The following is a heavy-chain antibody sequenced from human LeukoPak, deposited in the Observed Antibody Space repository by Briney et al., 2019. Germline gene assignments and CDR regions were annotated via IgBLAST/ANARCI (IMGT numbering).Heavy chain of an antibody. D-gene: IGHD3-10*01. CDR2: ISGSGGST. J-gene: IGHJ4*02. CDR1: GFTFTTYA. CDR3: VKLRSTMVRGVIEY. Sequence: AGGSPRLSCTASGFTFTTYAMSWVRQAPGKGPEWVSGISGSGGSTYYADSVKGRFTISRDNSKNTLYLQMNSLRAEDTAVYYCVKLRSTMVRGVIEYWGQGTLVTVSS. V-gene: IGHV3-23*01.